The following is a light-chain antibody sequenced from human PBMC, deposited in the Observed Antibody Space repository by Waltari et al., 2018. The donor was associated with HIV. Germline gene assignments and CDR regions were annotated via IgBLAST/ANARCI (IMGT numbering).Light chain of an antibody. CDR3: QQYNNWPGT. CDR2: SAS. Sequence: EVVMTQSPATLSVPPGEVATLSCNASQSISRNLAWYRQNPGQAPRLLIFSASTRTTDTPARFSGSGSGTEFSLTISSLQSADSAIYYCQQYNNWPGTFGQGTKVEIK. V-gene: IGKV3-15*01. CDR1: QSISRN. J-gene: IGKJ1*01.